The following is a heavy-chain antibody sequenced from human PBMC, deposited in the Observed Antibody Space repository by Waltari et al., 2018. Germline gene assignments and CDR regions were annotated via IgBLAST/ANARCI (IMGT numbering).Heavy chain of an antibody. V-gene: IGHV4-59*13. CDR3: ARGDGDLDYDYYYMDV. CDR1: GGSRSNFY. J-gene: IGHJ6*03. D-gene: IGHD4-17*01. CDR2: ISHTGNT. Sequence: VQLQESGPGLVKPSETLSLTCTVSGGSRSNFYWSWIRQPPGKGPEWIGYISHTGNTNYNSSLKGRVIIAVDTSKKPFSLKVSSWTAADTAVYYCARGDGDLDYDYYYMDVWGKGTTVTVSS.